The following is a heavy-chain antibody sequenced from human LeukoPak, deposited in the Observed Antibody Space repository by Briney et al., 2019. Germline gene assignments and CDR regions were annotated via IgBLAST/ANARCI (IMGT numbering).Heavy chain of an antibody. CDR2: IYYTGNT. J-gene: IGHJ4*02. Sequence: SETLSLTCIVSGGSIRSYYWSWIRQPPGKGLEWIGYIYYTGNTNYNPSLKSRVTISLDTSKNQFSLKVRSVTAADTAIYYCARSGPVVARRPFDYWGQGTLVTVSS. V-gene: IGHV4-59*01. CDR1: GGSIRSYY. CDR3: ARSGPVVARRPFDY. D-gene: IGHD1-26*01.